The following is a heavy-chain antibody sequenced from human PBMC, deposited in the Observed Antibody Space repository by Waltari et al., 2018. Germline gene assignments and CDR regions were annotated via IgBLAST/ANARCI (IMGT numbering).Heavy chain of an antibody. J-gene: IGHJ4*02. D-gene: IGHD3-22*01. V-gene: IGHV4-4*07. CDR2: IYTSGST. CDR3: ARGSSGYYHG. CDR1: GCSISSYY. Sequence: QVQLQESGPGLVTPSETLSLTFTVSGCSISSYYWTWIRQPAGKGLEWIGRIYTSGSTNYNPSLKSRVTMSLDTSKNQFSLKLNSVTAADTAVYYCARGSSGYYHGWGQGTLVTVSS.